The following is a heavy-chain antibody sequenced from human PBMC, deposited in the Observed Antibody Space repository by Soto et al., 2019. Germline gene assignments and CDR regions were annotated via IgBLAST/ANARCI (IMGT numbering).Heavy chain of an antibody. D-gene: IGHD6-6*01. CDR1: GYTFTSYG. Sequence: ASVKVSCKSSGYTFTSYGINWVRQAPGQGLEWMGWISGYNGNTMYAQKVQGRVTMTTDTSTSTVYMELRSLRSDDTALYYCARDGIAARPTPDYWGQGTLVTVSS. V-gene: IGHV1-18*01. CDR3: ARDGIAARPTPDY. CDR2: ISGYNGNT. J-gene: IGHJ4*02.